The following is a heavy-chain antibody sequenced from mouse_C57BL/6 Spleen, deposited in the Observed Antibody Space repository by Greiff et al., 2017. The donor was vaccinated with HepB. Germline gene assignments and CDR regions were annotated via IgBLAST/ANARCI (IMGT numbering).Heavy chain of an antibody. V-gene: IGHV1-26*01. CDR1: GYTFTDYY. J-gene: IGHJ1*03. CDR3: ERSRYYGGSSYLSIDV. CDR2: INPNNGGT. Sequence: EVQLQQSGPELVQPGASVKISCKASGYTFTDYYMNWVKPSHGKSLEWIGDINPNNGGTSYNQKFKGKATLTVYKSSSTTYMELRSLTSADSAGYYCERSRYYGGSSYLSIDVWGKGTTVTVSS. D-gene: IGHD1-1*01.